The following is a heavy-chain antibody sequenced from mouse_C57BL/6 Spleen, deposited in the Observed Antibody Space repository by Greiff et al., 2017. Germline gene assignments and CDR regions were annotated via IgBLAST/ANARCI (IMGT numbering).Heavy chain of an antibody. CDR3: ARCPSGTGAMDY. CDR1: GYTFTDYY. CDR2: INPYNGGT. J-gene: IGHJ4*01. Sequence: VQLQQSGPVLVKPGASVKMSCKASGYTFTDYYMNWVKQSHGKSLEWIGVINPYNGGTSYNQKFKGKATLTVDKSSSTAYMELNSLTSEDSAVNYCARCPSGTGAMDYWGQGTSVTVSS. V-gene: IGHV1-19*01. D-gene: IGHD4-1*01.